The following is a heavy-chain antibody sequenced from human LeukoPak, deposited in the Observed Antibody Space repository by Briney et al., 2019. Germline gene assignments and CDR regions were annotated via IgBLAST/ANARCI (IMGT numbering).Heavy chain of an antibody. D-gene: IGHD4/OR15-4a*01. Sequence: SETLSLTCSVSGASINSHYWTWIRQPAGKGLEWIGRIYISGSTNYSPSLKSRVTMSVDTSKNQFSLNLISVTAADTAVYYCARALNPLTGAYYFDYWGQGTLVTVSS. CDR3: ARALNPLTGAYYFDY. V-gene: IGHV4-4*07. CDR2: IYISGST. CDR1: GASINSHY. J-gene: IGHJ4*02.